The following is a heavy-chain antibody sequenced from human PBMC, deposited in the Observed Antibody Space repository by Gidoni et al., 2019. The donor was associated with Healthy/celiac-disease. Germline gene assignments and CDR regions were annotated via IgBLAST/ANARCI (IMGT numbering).Heavy chain of an antibody. Sequence: QVQLVQSGAEVKKPGSSVKVSCKASGGTFSSYAISWVRQAPGQGLEWMGGIIPIFGTANYAQKFQGRVTITADESTSTAYMELSSLRSEDTAVYYCARDLLSGYSYGYGRDFDYWGQGTLVTVSS. CDR3: ARDLLSGYSYGYGRDFDY. V-gene: IGHV1-69*01. CDR1: GGTFSSYA. D-gene: IGHD5-18*01. J-gene: IGHJ4*02. CDR2: IIPIFGTA.